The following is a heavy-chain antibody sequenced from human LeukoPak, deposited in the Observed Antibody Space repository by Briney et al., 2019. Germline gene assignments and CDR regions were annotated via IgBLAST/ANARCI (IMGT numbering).Heavy chain of an antibody. J-gene: IGHJ4*02. D-gene: IGHD6-13*01. CDR3: TREPIATAHYFDY. Sequence: SQTLSLTCAISGYSFSSNSTAWDWLRQSPSRGLEWLSSTYYRSKLYNDYAVSVQSLITIKQHTSNNQFSLQLNAVTPEDTAVYYCTREPIATAHYFDYWGQGTLVTVSS. CDR1: GYSFSSNSTA. CDR2: TYYRSKLYN. V-gene: IGHV6-1*01.